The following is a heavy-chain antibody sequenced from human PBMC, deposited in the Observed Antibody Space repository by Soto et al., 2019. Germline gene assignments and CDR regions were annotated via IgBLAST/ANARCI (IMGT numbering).Heavy chain of an antibody. J-gene: IGHJ4*02. Sequence: NPSETLSLTCAVYGGSFSGYYWNWIRQPPGKGLEWIGEINHSGSTNYKPSLKSRVTISLDTSKKQISLKLTSVTAADTAVYYCARGGASDVLLRGHNDYWGQGTLVTVSS. CDR1: GGSFSGYY. CDR3: ARGGASDVLLRGHNDY. CDR2: INHSGST. D-gene: IGHD3-10*01. V-gene: IGHV4-34*01.